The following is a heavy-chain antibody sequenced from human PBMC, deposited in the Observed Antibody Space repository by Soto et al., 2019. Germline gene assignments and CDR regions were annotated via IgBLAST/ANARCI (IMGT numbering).Heavy chain of an antibody. CDR3: ARVCGGDCHYGMDV. D-gene: IGHD2-21*02. J-gene: IGHJ6*02. CDR2: IYYSGST. Sequence: QVQLQESGPGLVKPSQTLSLTCTVSGGPISSGGYYWSWIRQHPGKGLEWIGYIYYSGSTYYNPYLKSRVTISVDTSKNQFSLKLSSVTAADTAVYYCARVCGGDCHYGMDVWGQGTTVTVSS. CDR1: GGPISSGGYY. V-gene: IGHV4-31*03.